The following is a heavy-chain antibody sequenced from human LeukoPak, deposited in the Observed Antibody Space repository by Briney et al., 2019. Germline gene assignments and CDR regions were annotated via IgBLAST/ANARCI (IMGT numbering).Heavy chain of an antibody. CDR2: ISSSSSYI. D-gene: IGHD3-10*01. V-gene: IGHV3-21*01. CDR1: GFTFDRYA. J-gene: IGHJ4*02. Sequence: GGSLRLSCAASGFTFDRYAMSWVRQAPGKGLEWVSSISSSSSYIYYADSVKGRFTISRDNAKNSLYLQMNSLRAEDTAVYYCARGPHYYGSGSYSSFDYWGQGTLVTVSS. CDR3: ARGPHYYGSGSYSSFDY.